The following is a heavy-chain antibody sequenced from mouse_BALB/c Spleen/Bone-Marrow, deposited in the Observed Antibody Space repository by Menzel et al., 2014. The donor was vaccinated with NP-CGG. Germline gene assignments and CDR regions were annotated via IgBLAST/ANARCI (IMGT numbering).Heavy chain of an antibody. CDR3: LRLSYGSSHNVDF. V-gene: IGHV1S81*02. D-gene: IGHD1-1*01. Sequence: LLESGAELVTPGASVKLSCKASGYTFTGYLMHWVKQRPVQGLEWIGEINPSNGRTNYNEKFKSMATLTVDKSSSTAYMQLRSGTSEDSTGFDCLRLSYGSSHNVDFFGQG. CDR2: INPSNGRT. CDR1: GYTFTGYL. J-gene: IGHJ4*01.